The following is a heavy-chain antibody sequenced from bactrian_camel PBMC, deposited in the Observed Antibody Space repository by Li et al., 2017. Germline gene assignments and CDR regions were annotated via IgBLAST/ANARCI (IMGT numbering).Heavy chain of an antibody. CDR1: DYIFGRCG. Sequence: HVQLVESGGGSVQAGGSLKLSCAASDYIFGRCGMRWYRQAPGKERELVSTRRSDGTTSYTDSAKGRFTISQDKVKNTLYLQMHSLTPEDTGMYYCAAGACYSGGYFEPDRYNYWGQGTQVTV. CDR3: AAGACYSGGYFEPDRYNY. J-gene: IGHJ4*01. D-gene: IGHD3*01. V-gene: IGHV3S55*01. CDR2: RRSDGTT.